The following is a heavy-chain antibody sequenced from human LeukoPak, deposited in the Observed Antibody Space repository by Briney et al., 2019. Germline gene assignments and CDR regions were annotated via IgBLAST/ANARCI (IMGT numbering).Heavy chain of an antibody. V-gene: IGHV3-30-3*01. CDR1: GFTFSDYV. Sequence: GGSLRLSCAASGFTFSDYVMHWVRQAPGKGLEWVAVISYDGSNKYHADSVKGRFTISRDNSQNTLLLQMNSLRAEDTAVYYCVKAPAGVRDIVVVPAKHWGQGTLVTVSS. CDR3: VKAPAGVRDIVVVPAKH. CDR2: ISYDGSNK. J-gene: IGHJ4*02. D-gene: IGHD2-2*01.